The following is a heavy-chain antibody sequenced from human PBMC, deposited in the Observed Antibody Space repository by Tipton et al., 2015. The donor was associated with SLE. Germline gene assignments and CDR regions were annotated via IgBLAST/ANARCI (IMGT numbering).Heavy chain of an antibody. V-gene: IGHV3-53*05. Sequence: SLRLSCAASGFTVSSNYMSWVRQAPGKGLEWVSVIYSGGSTYYADSVKGRFAISRDNSKNTLYLQMNSLRAEDTAVYYCARDRGSGWFDFDYGGQGTLVTVSS. CDR3: ARDRGSGWFDFDY. J-gene: IGHJ4*02. CDR1: GFTVSSNY. CDR2: IYSGGST. D-gene: IGHD6-19*01.